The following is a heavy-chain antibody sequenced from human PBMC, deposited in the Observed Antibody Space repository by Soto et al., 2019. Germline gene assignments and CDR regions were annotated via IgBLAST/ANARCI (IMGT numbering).Heavy chain of an antibody. CDR1: GFTFSNYW. D-gene: IGHD1-1*01. CDR3: AGGTGWVHDY. Sequence: EVQLVESWGGLVQPGGSLRLSCAGSGFTFSNYWMNWVRQTPGKGLEWVANIKQDGSAKNYVESVKGRFTISRDNAKNLVYLQTNSLRAEDTAVYYCAGGTGWVHDYWGQGTLVTVSS. CDR2: IKQDGSAK. V-gene: IGHV3-7*04. J-gene: IGHJ4*02.